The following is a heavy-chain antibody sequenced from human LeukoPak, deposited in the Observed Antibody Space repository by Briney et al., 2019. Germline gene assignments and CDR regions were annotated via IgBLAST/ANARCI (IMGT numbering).Heavy chain of an antibody. D-gene: IGHD2-15*01. CDR3: ARDRTGGTWSFDP. Sequence: GGSLRLSCAASGFTFRIYTMNWVRQAPGKGLEWVSSITGSCTYIYYADSVKGRFTISRDNAKDLLYLQMDSLRAEDTSFYFCARDRTGGTWSFDPWGQGTLVTVSS. CDR1: GFTFRIYT. CDR2: ITGSCTYI. V-gene: IGHV3-21*04. J-gene: IGHJ5*02.